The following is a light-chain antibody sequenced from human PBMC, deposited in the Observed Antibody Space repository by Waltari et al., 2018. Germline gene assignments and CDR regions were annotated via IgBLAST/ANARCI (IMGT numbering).Light chain of an antibody. J-gene: IGKJ1*01. Sequence: DIQMTQSPSTLSASLGDRVTITCRASQSVSPWLAWYQQKPGKAPKLLIYQTSSLDTGVPSRCSGSGSGTEFTFTVGSLQPDDVATYYGQQYAAFPLTFGQGTKVEMK. CDR1: QSVSPW. CDR2: QTS. V-gene: IGKV1-5*03. CDR3: QQYAAFPLT.